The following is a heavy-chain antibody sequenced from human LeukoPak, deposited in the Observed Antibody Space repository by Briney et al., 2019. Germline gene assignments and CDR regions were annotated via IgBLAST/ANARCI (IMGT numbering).Heavy chain of an antibody. J-gene: IGHJ4*02. CDR2: ISYDGSNK. D-gene: IGHD3-10*01. CDR1: GLTFSSYA. V-gene: IGHV3-30*04. CDR3: ARTGAVDY. Sequence: GGSLRLSCAASGLTFSSYAMHWVRQAPGKGLERVAVISYDGSNKYYADSVKGRFTSSRDNSKNTLYLQMNSLRAEDTAVYYCARTGAVDYRGQGTLVTVSS.